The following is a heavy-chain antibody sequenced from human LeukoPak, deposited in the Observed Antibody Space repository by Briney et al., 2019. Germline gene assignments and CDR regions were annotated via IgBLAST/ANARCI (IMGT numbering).Heavy chain of an antibody. D-gene: IGHD3-10*01. Sequence: GGSLRLSCAASGFTFSSYAMHWVRQAPGKGLEYVSAISSNGGSTYYANSVEGRFTISRDNSKNTLYLQMGSLRAEDMAVYYCARSGTMVRGVINYFDYWGQGTLVTVSS. CDR3: ARSGTMVRGVINYFDY. J-gene: IGHJ4*02. CDR1: GFTFSSYA. CDR2: ISSNGGST. V-gene: IGHV3-64*01.